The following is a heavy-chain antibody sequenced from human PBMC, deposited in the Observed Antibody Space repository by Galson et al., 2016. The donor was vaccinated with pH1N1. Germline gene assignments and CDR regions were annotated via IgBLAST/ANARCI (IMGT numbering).Heavy chain of an antibody. J-gene: IGHJ4*02. CDR3: ATTFFGAGISDY. D-gene: IGHD3-3*01. Sequence: IGEVNQNGKTNYNSSLKDRVTISLDTSKNQFSLKLSSVAAADTAVYYCATTFFGAGISDYWGQGTLVTVSS. V-gene: IGHV4-34*01. CDR2: VNQNGKT.